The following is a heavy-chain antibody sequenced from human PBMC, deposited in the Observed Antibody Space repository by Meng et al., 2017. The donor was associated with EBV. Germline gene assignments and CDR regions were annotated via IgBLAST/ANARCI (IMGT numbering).Heavy chain of an antibody. D-gene: IGHD6-19*01. J-gene: IGHJ4*02. CDR2: INPNSGGT. Sequence: QVQLVLSGAEVKKPVASVKVSCKASGYTFTGYYMHWVRQAPGQGLEWMGRINPNSGGTNYAQKFQGRVTMTRETSISTDYMELSRLRSDDTAVYYCARVGIAVAGTRDYWGQGTLVTVSS. CDR3: ARVGIAVAGTRDY. V-gene: IGHV1-2*06. CDR1: GYTFTGYY.